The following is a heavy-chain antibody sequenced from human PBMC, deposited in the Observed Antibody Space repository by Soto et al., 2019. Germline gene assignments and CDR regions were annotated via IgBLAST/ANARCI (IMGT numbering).Heavy chain of an antibody. CDR2: INAGNGNT. CDR1: GYTFTSYA. Sequence: QVQLVQSGAEVKKPGASVKVSCKTSGYTFTSYAMHWVRQATGQRLEWMVWINAGNGNTKYSQRFQGRDTITRDTSASTAYMELSSLRSGDTAVYNSARTSGYYFYDYWGQGTMVTVSS. D-gene: IGHD3-3*01. J-gene: IGHJ4*02. V-gene: IGHV1-3*01. CDR3: ARTSGYYFYDY.